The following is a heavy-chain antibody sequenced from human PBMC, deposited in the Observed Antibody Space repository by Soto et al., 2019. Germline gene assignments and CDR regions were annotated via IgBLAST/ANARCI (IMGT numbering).Heavy chain of an antibody. D-gene: IGHD5-12*01. Sequence: QVQLQQWGAGLLKPSETLSLNCAVTGGSLSGYYWSWIRQPPGKGLEWIGEVKDGGHANYSPSLRGRVTISSDTSNNQFLLRLHSVTAAATGVYSCARGQEGVVATHWDQGSLVTVSS. V-gene: IGHV4-34*01. J-gene: IGHJ4*02. CDR1: GGSLSGYY. CDR2: VKDGGHA. CDR3: ARGQEGVVATH.